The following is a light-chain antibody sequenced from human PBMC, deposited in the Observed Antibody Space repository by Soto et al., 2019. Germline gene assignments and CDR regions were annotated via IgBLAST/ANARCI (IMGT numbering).Light chain of an antibody. Sequence: EILLTQAPATRSLSPGERAPLSCRASQSVSSYLAWYQQKPGQARRLLIYYAYNRATGITARFSGSGSGTDFTLTISSLEPEDFAVYYCQQSSNWPPTFGEGTKVDIK. V-gene: IGKV3-11*01. CDR3: QQSSNWPPT. CDR2: YAY. CDR1: QSVSSY. J-gene: IGKJ4*01.